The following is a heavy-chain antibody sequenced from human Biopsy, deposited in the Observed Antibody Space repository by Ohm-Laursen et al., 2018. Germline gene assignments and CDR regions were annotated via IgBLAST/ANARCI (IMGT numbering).Heavy chain of an antibody. V-gene: IGHV3-33*06. Sequence: SLRLSCTAPGFMFSSYGMHWVRQAPGKGLEWVAVIYYDGLNKEYADSVKGRFTISRDSSKNTLHLQMNSLRAEDTAVYYCAKDQGYYYDRSVYYYFDYWGQGTLVTVSS. D-gene: IGHD3-22*01. CDR3: AKDQGYYYDRSVYYYFDY. CDR1: GFMFSSYG. CDR2: IYYDGLNK. J-gene: IGHJ4*02.